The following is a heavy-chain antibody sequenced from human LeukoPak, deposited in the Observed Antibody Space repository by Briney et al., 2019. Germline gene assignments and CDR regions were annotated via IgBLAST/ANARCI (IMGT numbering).Heavy chain of an antibody. CDR1: GFTFSSYA. CDR2: ISYDGSNK. CDR3: ARDYVAGLGGFDY. Sequence: GGSLRLSCAASGFTFSSYAMHWVRQAPGKGLEWVAVISYDGSNKYYADSVRGRFTISRDNSKNTLYLQMNSLRAEDTAVYYRARDYVAGLGGFDYWGQGTLVTVSS. J-gene: IGHJ4*02. V-gene: IGHV3-30-3*01. D-gene: IGHD3/OR15-3a*01.